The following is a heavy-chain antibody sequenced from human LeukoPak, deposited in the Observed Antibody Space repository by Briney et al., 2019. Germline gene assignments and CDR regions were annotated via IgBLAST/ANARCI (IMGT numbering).Heavy chain of an antibody. J-gene: IGHJ4*02. D-gene: IGHD3-10*01. V-gene: IGHV5-51*01. CDR3: ARRGIYGSGSYRPFDY. CDR1: GYSFTSYW. Sequence: GESLKISCKGSGYSFTSYWIGWVRQMPGKGLEWMGIIYPGDSDTRYSPSFQGQVTISADKSISTAYLQWSSLKASDTAMYYCARRGIYGSGSYRPFDYWGQGTLVTVSS. CDR2: IYPGDSDT.